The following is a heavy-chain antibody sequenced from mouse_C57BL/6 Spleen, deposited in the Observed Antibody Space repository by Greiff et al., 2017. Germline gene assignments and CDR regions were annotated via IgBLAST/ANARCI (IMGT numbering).Heavy chain of an antibody. Sequence: QVQLKESGPELVKPGASVKISCKASGYSFTSYYIHWVKQRPGPGLEWIGWIYPGSGNTKYNEKFKGKATLTADTSSSTAYMQLSSLTSEDTAVYYCARGATVADYFDYWGQGTTLTVSS. CDR3: ARGATVADYFDY. CDR1: GYSFTSYY. J-gene: IGHJ2*01. V-gene: IGHV1-66*01. CDR2: IYPGSGNT. D-gene: IGHD1-1*01.